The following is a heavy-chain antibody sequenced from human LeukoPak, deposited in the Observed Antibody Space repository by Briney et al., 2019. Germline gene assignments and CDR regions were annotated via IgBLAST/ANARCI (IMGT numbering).Heavy chain of an antibody. D-gene: IGHD4-23*01. V-gene: IGHV4-59*01. CDR1: GVSISSYY. J-gene: IGHJ4*02. CDR3: ARGTTVVTLFDY. CDR2: IYYSGST. Sequence: PSETLSLTCTVSGVSISSYYWSWIRQPPGKGLEWIGYIYYSGSTNYNPSLKSRVTISVDTSKNQFSLKLSSVTAADTAVYYCARGTTVVTLFDYWGQGTLVTVSS.